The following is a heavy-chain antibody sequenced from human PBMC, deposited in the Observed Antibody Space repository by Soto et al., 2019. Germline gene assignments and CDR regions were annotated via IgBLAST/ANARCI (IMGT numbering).Heavy chain of an antibody. CDR2: IIPIFGTA. D-gene: IGHD2-21*01. CDR3: ARDRVVRGGIVADDY. Sequence: QVQLVQSGAEVKKPGSSVKVSCKASGGTFSSYAISWVRQAPGQGLEWMGGIIPIFGTANYAQKFQGRVTIAADESPSTAYMELSSLRSEDTAVYYCARDRVVRGGIVADDYWGQGTLVTVSS. V-gene: IGHV1-69*12. J-gene: IGHJ4*02. CDR1: GGTFSSYA.